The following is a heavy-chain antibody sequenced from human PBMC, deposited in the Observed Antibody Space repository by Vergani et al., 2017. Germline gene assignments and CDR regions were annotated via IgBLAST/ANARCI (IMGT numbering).Heavy chain of an antibody. CDR3: ARDSAWVPIHRNPMDV. J-gene: IGHJ6*02. CDR2: INHSGST. D-gene: IGHD3-10*01. CDR1: GGSFSGYY. Sequence: QVQLQQWGAGLLKPSETLSLTCAVYGGSFSGYYWSWIRQPPGKGLEWIGEINHSGSTTYNPSLKSRVTISVDTSKNQFSLKLSSVTAADTAVYYWARDSAWVPIHRNPMDVWGQGTTVTVSS. V-gene: IGHV4-34*01.